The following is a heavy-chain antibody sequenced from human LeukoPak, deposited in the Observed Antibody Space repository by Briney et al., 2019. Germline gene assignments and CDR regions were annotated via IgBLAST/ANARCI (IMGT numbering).Heavy chain of an antibody. CDR3: SREDY. CDR2: INPNSGGT. J-gene: IGHJ4*02. V-gene: IGHV1-2*02. Sequence: ASVKVSCKASGYTFTAHYLHWVRQAPGQGLEWMGWINPNSGGTTYAQKFQGRVTMIRDTSISTIYMELSRLGSDDTAVYFCSREDYWGQGTLVTVSS. CDR1: GYTFTAHY.